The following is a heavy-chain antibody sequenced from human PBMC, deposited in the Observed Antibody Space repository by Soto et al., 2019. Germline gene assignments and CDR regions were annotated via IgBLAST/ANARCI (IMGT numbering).Heavy chain of an antibody. CDR3: ARTRSAWSDFHYYSLDV. Sequence: LRLSCAASGFTFNSYGMHWVRQGPGNGLEWVAFISYDSTKTYYADSVKGRFTISRDNSNSALYVQMNSLTGEDTAVYYCARTRSAWSDFHYYSLDVWGQGATVTVSS. J-gene: IGHJ6*02. D-gene: IGHD1-26*01. CDR2: ISYDSTKT. CDR1: GFTFNSYG. V-gene: IGHV3-30*03.